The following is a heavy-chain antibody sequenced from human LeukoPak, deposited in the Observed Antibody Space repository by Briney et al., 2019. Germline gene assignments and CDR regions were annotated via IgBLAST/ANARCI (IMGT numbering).Heavy chain of an antibody. CDR3: ARDKGLGVVIDALPA. V-gene: IGHV1-2*02. CDR1: GYTFTGYY. CDR2: INPNSGGT. J-gene: IGHJ4*02. Sequence: ASVKVSCKASGYTFTGYYMHWVRQAPGQGLEWMGWINPNSGGTNYAQKFQGRVTMTRDTSISTAYMELSRLRSDDTAVYYCARDKGLGVVIDALPAWGQGTLVTVSS. D-gene: IGHD3-3*01.